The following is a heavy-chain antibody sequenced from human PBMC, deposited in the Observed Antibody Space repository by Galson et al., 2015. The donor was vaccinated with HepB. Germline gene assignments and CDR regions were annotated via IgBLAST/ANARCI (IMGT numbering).Heavy chain of an antibody. J-gene: IGHJ5*02. D-gene: IGHD2-15*01. CDR3: ARDRAPPRGKNCSGGSCRLWGNWFDP. V-gene: IGHV1-3*01. CDR2: INAGNGNT. Sequence: SVKVSCKASGYTFTSYAMHWVRQAPGQRLEWMGWINAGNGNTKYSQKFQGRVTITRDTSASTAYMELSSLRSEDTAVYYCARDRAPPRGKNCSGGSCRLWGNWFDPWGQGTLVTVSS. CDR1: GYTFTSYA.